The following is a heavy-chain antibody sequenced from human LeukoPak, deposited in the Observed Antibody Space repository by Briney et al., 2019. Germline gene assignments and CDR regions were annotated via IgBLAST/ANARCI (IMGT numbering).Heavy chain of an antibody. CDR3: ASDFGCYDCSDLRDLHL. Sequence: PSETLCLTCTVSGVSISSYYWSWIRQPPGKGLEWVWDIYYNGSTNYNPSLKKRVTISVGTSKNQFSLKLSSVTAADTAVYYCASDFGCYDCSDLRDLHLWGQGTMVPVLS. V-gene: IGHV4-59*01. D-gene: IGHD3-22*01. J-gene: IGHJ3*01. CDR2: IYYNGST. CDR1: GVSISSYY.